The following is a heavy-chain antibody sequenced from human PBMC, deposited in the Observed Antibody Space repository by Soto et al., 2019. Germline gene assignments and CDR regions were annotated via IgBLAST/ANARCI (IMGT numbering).Heavy chain of an antibody. Sequence: HPGGSLRLSCAASGFTFSSYGMHWVRQAPGKGLEWVAVISYDGSNKYYADSVKGRFTISRDNSKNTLYLQMNSLRAEDMAVYYCASKLYCSGNSCAARNFDYWGPGTLVTVSS. J-gene: IGHJ4*02. CDR1: GFTFSSYG. CDR3: ASKLYCSGNSCAARNFDY. CDR2: ISYDGSNK. D-gene: IGHD2-15*01. V-gene: IGHV3-30*03.